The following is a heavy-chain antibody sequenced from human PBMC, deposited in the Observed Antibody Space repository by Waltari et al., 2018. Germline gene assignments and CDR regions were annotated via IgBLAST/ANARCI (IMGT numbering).Heavy chain of an antibody. J-gene: IGHJ5*01. CDR3: AKENNDLLCDS. V-gene: IGHV3-30*18. D-gene: IGHD2-15*01. CDR2: IGHDGSLK. Sequence: QVQLEESGGGVVQPGRSLRLPCAASGFYFCSYGMHWVRQAPGKGLEWVAVIGHDGSLKYYADSGRGRFTISRDNSKNTLFLEMNSLRGEDTAVYYCAKENNDLLCDSWGQGTQVTVSS. CDR1: GFYFCSYG.